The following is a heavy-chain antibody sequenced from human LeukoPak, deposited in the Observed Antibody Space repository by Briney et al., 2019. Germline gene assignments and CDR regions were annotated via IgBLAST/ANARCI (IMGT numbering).Heavy chain of an antibody. V-gene: IGHV4-34*01. J-gene: IGHJ4*02. CDR1: GGSFSGYY. CDR3: ARVRMITFGGVIVPLPPLDY. D-gene: IGHD3-16*02. Sequence: PSETLSLTCAVYGGSFSGYYWSWIRQPPGKGLEWIGEINHSGSTNYNPSLKSRVTISVDTSKNQFSLKLSSVTAADTAVYYCARVRMITFGGVIVPLPPLDYSGQGTLVTVSS. CDR2: INHSGST.